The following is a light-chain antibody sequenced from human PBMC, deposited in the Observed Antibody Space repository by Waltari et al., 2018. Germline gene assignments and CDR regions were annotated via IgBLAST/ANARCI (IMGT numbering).Light chain of an antibody. CDR3: QQRSNWPSGT. J-gene: IGKJ3*01. CDR2: ESS. Sequence: EIVLTQSPATLSLSPGERATLSCRASQSVSSYLAGYQQKPGQAPRLLIYESSNRATGIPARFSGSGSGTDFTLTISSLEPEDFAVYYCQQRSNWPSGTFGPGTKVDIK. CDR1: QSVSSY. V-gene: IGKV3-11*01.